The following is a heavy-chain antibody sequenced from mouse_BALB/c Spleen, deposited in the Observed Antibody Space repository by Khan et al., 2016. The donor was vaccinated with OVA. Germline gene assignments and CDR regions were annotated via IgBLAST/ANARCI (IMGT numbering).Heavy chain of an antibody. CDR1: GFTFSDYG. Sequence: EVELVESGGGLVQPGGSRKLSCAASGFTFSDYGMAWVRQAPGKGPAWVAFISDLAYTFYYADTVTGRFTLSRENAKNTLYLEMSSLRSGDTAMYYCARGGGTAPFAYWGQGTLVTVSA. V-gene: IGHV5-15*02. J-gene: IGHJ3*01. CDR3: ARGGGTAPFAY. CDR2: ISDLAYTF. D-gene: IGHD1-2*01.